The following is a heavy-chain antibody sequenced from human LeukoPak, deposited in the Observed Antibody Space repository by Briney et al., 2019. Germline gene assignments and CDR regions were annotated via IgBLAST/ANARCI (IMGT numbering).Heavy chain of an antibody. V-gene: IGHV4-59*01. Sequence: SETLSLTCTVSGGSISGYYWSWIRQPPGKGLEWIGYIYYSGGTNYNPSLKSRVTISVDTSKNQFSLKLTSVTAADTAVYYCASASTYSSSWEGGFDYWGQGTLVTVSS. CDR1: GGSISGYY. D-gene: IGHD6-13*01. J-gene: IGHJ4*02. CDR2: IYYSGGT. CDR3: ASASTYSSSWEGGFDY.